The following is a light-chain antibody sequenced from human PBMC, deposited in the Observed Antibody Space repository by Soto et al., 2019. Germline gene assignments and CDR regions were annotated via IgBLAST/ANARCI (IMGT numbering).Light chain of an antibody. CDR2: GAS. CDR1: QSVSSSY. Sequence: EIVLTQSTGTLSLYTGERATLSCRASQSVSSSYLAWYQQKPGQAPRLLIYGASSRATGIPDRFSGSGSGTDFTLTISRLEPEDFAVYYCQQYGTSPRTFGQGTKVDIK. J-gene: IGKJ1*01. CDR3: QQYGTSPRT. V-gene: IGKV3-20*01.